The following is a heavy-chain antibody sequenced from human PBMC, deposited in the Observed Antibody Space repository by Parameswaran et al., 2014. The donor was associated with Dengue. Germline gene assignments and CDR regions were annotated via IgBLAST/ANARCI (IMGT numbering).Heavy chain of an antibody. CDR3: ARGGSGWYP. V-gene: IGHV4-59*08. D-gene: IGHD6-19*01. CDR2: IYYSGST. J-gene: IGHJ5*02. Sequence: RWIRQPPGKGLEWIGYIYYSGSTNYNPSLKSRVTISVDTSKNQFSLKLSSVTAADTAVYYCARGGSGWYPWGQGTLVTVSS.